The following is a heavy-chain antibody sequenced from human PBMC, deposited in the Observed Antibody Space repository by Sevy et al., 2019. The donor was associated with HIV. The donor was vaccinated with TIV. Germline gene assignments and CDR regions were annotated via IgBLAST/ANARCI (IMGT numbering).Heavy chain of an antibody. D-gene: IGHD6-13*01. CDR1: GGSISNYF. J-gene: IGHJ4*02. Sequence: SETLSLTCTVSGGSISNYFWSWIRQPPGKGLEWIGYIYYIGSTNYNPSLKRRVTISVDTSKNQFSLKLSSVTAADTAVYYCARESIGAVGDFDYWGQGTLVTVSS. V-gene: IGHV4-59*12. CDR2: IYYIGST. CDR3: ARESIGAVGDFDY.